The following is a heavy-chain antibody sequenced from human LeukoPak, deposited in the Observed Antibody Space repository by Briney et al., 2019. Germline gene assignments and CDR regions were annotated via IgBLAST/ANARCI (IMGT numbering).Heavy chain of an antibody. J-gene: IGHJ5*02. CDR2: IYSGGST. V-gene: IGHV3-53*01. CDR3: ARYHIVVVPAVKWDWFDP. Sequence: PGGSLRLSCAASGFTVSSNYMSWVRQAPGKGLEWVSVIYSGGSTYYADSVKGRFTISRDNSKNTLYLQMNSLRAEDTAVYYCARYHIVVVPAVKWDWFDPWGQGTLVTVSS. D-gene: IGHD2-2*01. CDR1: GFTVSSNY.